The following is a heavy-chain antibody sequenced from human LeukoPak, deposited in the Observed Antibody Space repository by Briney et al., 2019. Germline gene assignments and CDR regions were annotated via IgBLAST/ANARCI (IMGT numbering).Heavy chain of an antibody. CDR1: GGSISSSDYS. J-gene: IGHJ4*02. D-gene: IGHD3-16*01. V-gene: IGHV4-31*11. Sequence: SETLSLTCAVFGGSISSSDYSWTWIRQHPGKGLEWIATIYYSGSTESNPSLKSRVTISVDTSKNQVSLKLSSVTAADTAVYYCARGSNYDTLGYHFEYWGQGTLVTVSS. CDR3: ARGSNYDTLGYHFEY. CDR2: IYYSGST.